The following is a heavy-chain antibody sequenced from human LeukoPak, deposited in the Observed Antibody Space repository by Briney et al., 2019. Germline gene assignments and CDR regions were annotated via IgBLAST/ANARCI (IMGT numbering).Heavy chain of an antibody. V-gene: IGHV4-34*01. Sequence: SETLSLTCAVYGGSFSGYYWSWIRQPPGKGLEWIGEINHSGSTNYNPSLKSRVTISVDTSKNQFSLKLSSVTAADTAVYYCARMVGTGGRGTSCFDYWGQGTLVNVSS. CDR1: GGSFSGYY. D-gene: IGHD2-2*01. J-gene: IGHJ4*02. CDR3: ARMVGTGGRGTSCFDY. CDR2: INHSGST.